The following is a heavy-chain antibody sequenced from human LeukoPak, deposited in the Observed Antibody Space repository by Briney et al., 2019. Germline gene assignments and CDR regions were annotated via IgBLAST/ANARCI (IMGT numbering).Heavy chain of an antibody. V-gene: IGHV3-23*01. Sequence: GGSLRLSCAASGFTFSSYAMSWVRQAPGKGLEWVSAISGSGGSTYYADSVKGRFTISRDNSKNTLYLQMNSLRAEDTAVYYCARGLYSSGYYYASDGVYWGQGTLVTVSS. D-gene: IGHD3-22*01. CDR1: GFTFSSYA. CDR3: ARGLYSSGYYYASDGVY. J-gene: IGHJ4*02. CDR2: ISGSGGST.